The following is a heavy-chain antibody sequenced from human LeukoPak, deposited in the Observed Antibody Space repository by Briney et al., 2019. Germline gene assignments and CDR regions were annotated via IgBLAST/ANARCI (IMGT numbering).Heavy chain of an antibody. J-gene: IGHJ5*02. CDR2: INHSGST. V-gene: IGHV4-34*01. Sequence: PSETLSLTCAVYGGSFSGYYWSWIRQPPGKGLEWIGEINHSGSTNYNPSLKSRVTISVDTSKNQFSLQLNSVTPEDTAVYYCARGADWFDPWGQGTLVTVSS. CDR3: ARGADWFDP. CDR1: GGSFSGYY.